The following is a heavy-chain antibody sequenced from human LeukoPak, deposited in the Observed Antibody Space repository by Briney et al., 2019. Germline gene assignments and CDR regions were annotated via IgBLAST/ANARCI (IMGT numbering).Heavy chain of an antibody. Sequence: ASVTVSCKASGYTFTSYGSCWVRQAPRQPREWLGWIRAYNGNTNYAQKLQGRVTMTTDTSTSTAYMELRSLRSDDTVVYCCARAGRYFDCLSLDYWGQGTLVTVSS. CDR1: GYTFTSYG. D-gene: IGHD3-9*01. CDR2: IRAYNGNT. CDR3: ARAGRYFDCLSLDY. V-gene: IGHV1-18*01. J-gene: IGHJ4*02.